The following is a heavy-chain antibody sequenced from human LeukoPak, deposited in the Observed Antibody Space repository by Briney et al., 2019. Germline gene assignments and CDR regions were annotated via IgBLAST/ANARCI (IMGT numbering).Heavy chain of an antibody. Sequence: RGSPRLSCAASGFTFSSYGIHWARQAPGKGLEWVPFISYDGSNKYYADSVKGRFTISRDNSKNTLYLQMNRLRAEDTAVYFCAKGYSYGYYYYYGMDVWGQGTTVTVSS. CDR2: ISYDGSNK. CDR3: AKGYSYGYYYYYGMDV. D-gene: IGHD5-18*01. J-gene: IGHJ6*02. CDR1: GFTFSSYG. V-gene: IGHV3-30*18.